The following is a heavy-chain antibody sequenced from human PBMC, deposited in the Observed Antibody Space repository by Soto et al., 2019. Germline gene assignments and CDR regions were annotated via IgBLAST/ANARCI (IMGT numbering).Heavy chain of an antibody. V-gene: IGHV1-69*13. CDR3: ARVVLAVAGPSYYYYGMDV. CDR2: IIPIFGTA. J-gene: IGHJ6*02. Sequence: GASVKVSCKASGGTFSSYAISWVRQAPGQGLEWMGGIIPIFGTANYAQKFQGRVTITADESTSTAYMELSSLRSEDTAVYYCARVVLAVAGPSYYYYGMDVWGQGTTVTVSS. CDR1: GGTFSSYA. D-gene: IGHD6-19*01.